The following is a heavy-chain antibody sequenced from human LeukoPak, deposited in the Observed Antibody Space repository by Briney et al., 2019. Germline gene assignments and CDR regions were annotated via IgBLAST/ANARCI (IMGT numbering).Heavy chain of an antibody. CDR2: INPNSGGT. J-gene: IGHJ4*02. CDR3: ARDRASASYDSSGYYSLSIDY. V-gene: IGHV1-2*02. Sequence: ASVKVSCKASGYTFTGYYMHWVRQAPGQRLEWMGWINPNSGGTNYAQKFQGRVTMTRDTSISTAYMELSRLRSDDTAVYYCARDRASASYDSSGYYSLSIDYWGQGTLVTVSS. CDR1: GYTFTGYY. D-gene: IGHD3-22*01.